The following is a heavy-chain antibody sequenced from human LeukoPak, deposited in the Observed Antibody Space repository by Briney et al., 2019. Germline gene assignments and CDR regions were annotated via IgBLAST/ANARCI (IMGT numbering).Heavy chain of an antibody. CDR3: AKDPNRAWQQLASSPFDY. J-gene: IGHJ4*02. Sequence: GGSLRLSCAASGFTFSSYAMSWVRQDPGKGLEWVSAISGSGGSTYYADSVKGRFTISRDNSKNTLYLQMNSLRAEDTAVYYCAKDPNRAWQQLASSPFDYWGQGTLVTVSS. D-gene: IGHD6-13*01. CDR1: GFTFSSYA. CDR2: ISGSGGST. V-gene: IGHV3-23*01.